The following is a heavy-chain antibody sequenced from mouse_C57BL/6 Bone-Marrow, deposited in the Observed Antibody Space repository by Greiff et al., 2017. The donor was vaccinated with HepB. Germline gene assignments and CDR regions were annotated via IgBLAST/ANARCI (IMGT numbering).Heavy chain of an antibody. J-gene: IGHJ4*01. Sequence: EVKVVESGPGLAKPSQTLSLTCSVTGYSITSDYWNWIRKFPGNKLEYMGYISYSGSTYYNPSLKSRISITRDTSKNQYYLQLNSVTTEDTATYYCARYRNYGNFFYAMDYWGQGTSVTVSS. V-gene: IGHV3-8*01. CDR1: GYSITSDY. CDR3: ARYRNYGNFFYAMDY. D-gene: IGHD2-1*01. CDR2: ISYSGST.